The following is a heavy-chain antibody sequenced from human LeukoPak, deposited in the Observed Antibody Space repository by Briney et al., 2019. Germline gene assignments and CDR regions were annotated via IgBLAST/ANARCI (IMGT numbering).Heavy chain of an antibody. CDR3: ARIQAYGGKGYFDY. CDR1: RRSISSYY. D-gene: IGHD4-23*01. Sequence: SETLSLTCSVSRRSISSYYWSSIRQPPGKGLGRDGYIYYSESISYDASVKSRVTLSVDTSKSQFSLKLSYVTAADTSVYYCARIQAYGGKGYFDYWGQGTLVTVSS. V-gene: IGHV4-59*01. CDR2: IYYSESI. J-gene: IGHJ4*02.